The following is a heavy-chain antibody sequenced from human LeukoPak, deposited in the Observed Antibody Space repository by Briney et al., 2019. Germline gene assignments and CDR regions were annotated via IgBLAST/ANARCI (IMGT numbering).Heavy chain of an antibody. CDR3: AKDRYSSSWYWFDP. CDR2: ISGSGGST. V-gene: IGHV3-23*01. CDR1: GFAFSSYA. Sequence: GGSLRLSCAASGFAFSSYAMSWVRQAPGKGLEWVSAISGSGGSTYYADSVEGRSTISRDNSKNTLYLQMNSLRAEDTAVYYCAKDRYSSSWYWFDPWGQGTLVTVSS. D-gene: IGHD6-13*01. J-gene: IGHJ5*02.